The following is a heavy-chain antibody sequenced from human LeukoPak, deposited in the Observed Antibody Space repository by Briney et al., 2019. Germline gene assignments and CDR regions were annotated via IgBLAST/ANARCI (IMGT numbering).Heavy chain of an antibody. D-gene: IGHD3-3*01. CDR3: ARDRNYDFWSGYSP. CDR1: GYTFTGYY. V-gene: IGHV1-2*02. J-gene: IGHJ5*02. Sequence: ASVKVSCKASGYTFTGYYMHWVRQAPGQGLEWMGWINPNSGGTNYAQKFQGRVTMTRDTSISTAYMELSRLRSDDTAVYYCARDRNYDFWSGYSPWGQGTLVTVSS. CDR2: INPNSGGT.